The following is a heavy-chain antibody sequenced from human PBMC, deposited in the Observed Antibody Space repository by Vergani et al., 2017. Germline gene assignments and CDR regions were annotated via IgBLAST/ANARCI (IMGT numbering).Heavy chain of an antibody. D-gene: IGHD2-15*01. CDR3: AKARDPNCKGGNCYSYYYGLDL. V-gene: IGHV3-23*01. Sequence: EVQLLESGGGLVQPGGSLRLSCGASGFTFSSYAMTWVRQAPGKGLEWVSAISGSGGNTFYTDSVKGQFTSSRDNSKDTLYLQMNSLRVEDTAIYYCAKARDPNCKGGNCYSYYYGLDLWGQGTTVTVSS. CDR2: ISGSGGNT. J-gene: IGHJ6*02. CDR1: GFTFSSYA.